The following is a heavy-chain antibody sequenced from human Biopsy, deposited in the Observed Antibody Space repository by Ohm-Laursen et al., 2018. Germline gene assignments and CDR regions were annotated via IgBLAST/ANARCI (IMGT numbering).Heavy chain of an antibody. CDR2: FALENGKT. Sequence: ASVSASCPVSGYTATVLSMHWVRQAPGRGLEWMGGFALENGKTIYAQKFQGRVTMTEDTSTGTAYMELSSLRSEDTAVYYCAADINVWNVNYWGQGTQVTVSS. CDR1: GYTATVLS. CDR3: AADINVWNVNY. V-gene: IGHV1-24*01. D-gene: IGHD1-1*01. J-gene: IGHJ4*02.